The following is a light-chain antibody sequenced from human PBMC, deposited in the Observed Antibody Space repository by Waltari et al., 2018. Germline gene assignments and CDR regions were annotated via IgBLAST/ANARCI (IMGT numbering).Light chain of an antibody. CDR3: SSYSSSGTFYI. CDR2: EVS. J-gene: IGLJ1*01. V-gene: IGLV2-14*01. Sequence: QSALTQPASVSGSPGPSITISCTGTRSDVGGYNYVSWYQQHPGKAPKVMIYEVSNRPSGVSNRFSGSKSGNTASLTISGLQAEDEADYYCSSYSSSGTFYIFGTGTKVTVL. CDR1: RSDVGGYNY.